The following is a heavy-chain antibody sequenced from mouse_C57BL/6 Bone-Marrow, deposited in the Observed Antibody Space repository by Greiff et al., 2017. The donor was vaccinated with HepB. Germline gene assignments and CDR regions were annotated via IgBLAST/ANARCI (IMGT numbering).Heavy chain of an antibody. J-gene: IGHJ2*01. Sequence: EVQVVESGGGLVKPGGSLKLSCAASGFTFSDYGMHWVRQAPEKGLEWVAYISSGSSTIYYADTVKGRFTISRDNAKNTLFLQMTSLRSEDTAMYYCARGDYDDYWGQGTTLTVS. CDR3: ARGDYDDY. D-gene: IGHD2-4*01. CDR1: GFTFSDYG. CDR2: ISSGSSTI. V-gene: IGHV5-17*01.